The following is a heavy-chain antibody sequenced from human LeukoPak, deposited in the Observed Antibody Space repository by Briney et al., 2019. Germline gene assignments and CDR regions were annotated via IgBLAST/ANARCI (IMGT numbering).Heavy chain of an antibody. CDR2: IWYDGSNK. V-gene: IGHV3-33*01. CDR3: AGDPRIAAYFDD. CDR1: GFTFSSYV. Sequence: GGSLRLSCAASGFTFSSYVMHWVRQAPGKGLEWVAVIWYDGSNKYYADSVTCRFTISRDNSKNTLYLQMNSLRAEDTAVYYCAGDPRIAAYFDDWGQGTLVTVSS. J-gene: IGHJ4*02. D-gene: IGHD6-6*01.